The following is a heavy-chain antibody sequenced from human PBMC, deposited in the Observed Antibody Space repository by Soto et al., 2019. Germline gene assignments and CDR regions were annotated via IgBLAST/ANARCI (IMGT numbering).Heavy chain of an antibody. Sequence: PGGSLRLSCAASGFTFSSYCMHWVRQAPGNGLEWVAVISYDGSNKYYADSVKGRFTISRDNSKYTLYLQMNSLRAEDTAVYYCAKVSSLYYDSSGNRDYWGQGTLVTVSS. J-gene: IGHJ4*02. D-gene: IGHD3-22*01. CDR3: AKVSSLYYDSSGNRDY. V-gene: IGHV3-30*18. CDR2: ISYDGSNK. CDR1: GFTFSSYC.